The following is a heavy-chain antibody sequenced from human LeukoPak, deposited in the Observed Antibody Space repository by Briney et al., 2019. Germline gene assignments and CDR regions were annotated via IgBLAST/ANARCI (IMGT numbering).Heavy chain of an antibody. D-gene: IGHD3-10*01. CDR3: ARVLDYYASGTYGFDY. CDR1: GYSINSGYY. CDR2: IYHSGST. Sequence: SETLSLTCTVSGYSINSGYYWGWIRQPPGKGLEWIGSIYHSGSTYYNPSLKSRVTISIQTSENQFSLKLHSVTAADTVVYYCARVLDYYASGTYGFDYWGQGTLVTVSS. J-gene: IGHJ4*02. V-gene: IGHV4-38-2*02.